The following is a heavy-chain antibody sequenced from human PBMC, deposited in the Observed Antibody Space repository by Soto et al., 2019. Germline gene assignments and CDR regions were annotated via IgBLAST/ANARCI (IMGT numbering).Heavy chain of an antibody. J-gene: IGHJ5*02. CDR2: IIPIFGTA. V-gene: IGHV1-69*01. Sequence: QVQLVQSGAEVKKPGSSVKVSCKASGGTFSSYAISWVRQAPGQGLEWMGGIIPIFGTANYAQKFQGRVTITADEYTSTAYMEMSRLRSEETAVYYGAGPKFRFWQLLDPWGQGTLVTVSS. CDR1: GGTFSSYA. CDR3: AGPKFRFWQLLDP. D-gene: IGHD1-1*01.